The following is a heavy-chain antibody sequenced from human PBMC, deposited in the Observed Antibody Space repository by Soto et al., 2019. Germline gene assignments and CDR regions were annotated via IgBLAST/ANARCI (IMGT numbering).Heavy chain of an antibody. D-gene: IGHD3-22*01. CDR3: AAEGSGSVNTEYFQH. J-gene: IGHJ1*01. Sequence: GASVKVSCKASGYTFTGYYMHWVRQAPGQGLEWMGWISAYNGNTNYAQKLQGRVTMTTDTSTSTAYMELRSLRSDDTAVYYCAAEGSGSVNTEYFQHWGQGTLVTV. V-gene: IGHV1-18*04. CDR1: GYTFTGYY. CDR2: ISAYNGNT.